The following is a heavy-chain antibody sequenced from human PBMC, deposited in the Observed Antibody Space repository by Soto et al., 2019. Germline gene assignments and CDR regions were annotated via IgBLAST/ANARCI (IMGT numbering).Heavy chain of an antibody. V-gene: IGHV1-69*13. D-gene: IGHD3-22*01. CDR3: ARAYYYDSSGSFFDY. Sequence: SVKVSCKASGYTFTGYYMHWVRQAPGQGLEWMGGIIPIFGTANYAQKFQGRVTITADESTSTAYMELSSLRSEDTAVYYCARAYYYDSSGSFFDYWGQGTLVTVSS. J-gene: IGHJ4*02. CDR2: IIPIFGTA. CDR1: GYTFTGYY.